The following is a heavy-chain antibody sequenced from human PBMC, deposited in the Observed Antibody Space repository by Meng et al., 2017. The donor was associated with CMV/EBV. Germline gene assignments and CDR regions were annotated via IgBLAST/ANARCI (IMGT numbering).Heavy chain of an antibody. CDR3: AREGLAAYGMDV. V-gene: IGHV4-59*01. CDR1: GGSISSYY. D-gene: IGHD3/OR15-3a*01. CDR2: IYYSGST. J-gene: IGHJ6*02. Sequence: SETLSLTCTVSGGSISSYYWSWIRQPPGKGLEWIGYIYYSGSTNYNPSLKSRVTILVDTSKNQFSLKLSSVTAADTAVYYCAREGLAAYGMDVWDQGTTVTVSS.